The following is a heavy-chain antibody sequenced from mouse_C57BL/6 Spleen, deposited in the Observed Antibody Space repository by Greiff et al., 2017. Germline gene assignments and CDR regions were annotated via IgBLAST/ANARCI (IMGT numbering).Heavy chain of an antibody. CDR2: INPNYGTT. V-gene: IGHV1-39*01. CDR3: ARGYYGSSPQAMDY. CDR1: GYSFTDYN. Sequence: EVKLMESGPELVKPGASVKISCKASGYSFTDYNMNWVKQSNGKSLEWIGVINPNYGTTSYNQKFKGKATLTVDQSSSTAYMQLNSLTSEDSAVYYCARGYYGSSPQAMDYWGQGTSVTVSS. D-gene: IGHD1-1*01. J-gene: IGHJ4*01.